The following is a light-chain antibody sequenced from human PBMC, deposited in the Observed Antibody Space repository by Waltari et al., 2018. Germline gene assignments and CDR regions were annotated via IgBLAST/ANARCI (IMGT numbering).Light chain of an antibody. CDR2: HAS. J-gene: IGKJ2*01. V-gene: IGKV3-20*01. CDR1: QTVPSNH. Sequence: ESVLTQSPGTLSLPPGERATLSCRASQTVPSNHLAWYQQRPGQAPRLLIYHASVRVTGIPDRFSGSGSGTDFTLTISRLEPEDFAVYYCQQYGTSPPYTFGQGTKLEIK. CDR3: QQYGTSPPYT.